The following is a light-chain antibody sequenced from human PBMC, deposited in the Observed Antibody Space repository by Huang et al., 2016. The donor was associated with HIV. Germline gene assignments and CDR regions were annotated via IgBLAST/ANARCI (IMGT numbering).Light chain of an antibody. CDR2: GAS. V-gene: IGKV3-20*01. CDR3: QQYGSSPT. Sequence: IVLTQSPGTLSVSPGERATLSCRASQSVSGAYLAWYQQRPGQAPRLLIYGASSRATGIPDRFSGSGSGTDFTLTISRLESEDFAVYYCQQYGSSPTFGQGTKVDIK. J-gene: IGKJ1*01. CDR1: QSVSGAY.